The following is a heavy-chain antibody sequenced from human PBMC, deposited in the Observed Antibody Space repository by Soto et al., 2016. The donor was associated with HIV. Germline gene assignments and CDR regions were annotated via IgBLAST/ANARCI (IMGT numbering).Heavy chain of an antibody. CDR2: MSPNSGGT. Sequence: QVQLVQSGAEVKKPGASVKVSCKTSGYTFSSYDINWVRQAAGQGLEWMGWMSPNSGGTNYAQKFQGRVTMTRDTSISTAYMELSRLRSDDTAVYYCARDYRIAVAGTTHGPWGRSSLAHWGQGTLVTVSS. CDR1: GYTFSSYD. CDR3: ARDYRIAVAGTTHGPWGRSSLAH. V-gene: IGHV1-2*02. D-gene: IGHD6-19*01. J-gene: IGHJ4*02.